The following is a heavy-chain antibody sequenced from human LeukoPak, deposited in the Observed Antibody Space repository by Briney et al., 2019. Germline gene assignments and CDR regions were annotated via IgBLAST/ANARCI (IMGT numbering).Heavy chain of an antibody. CDR1: GGSFSGYY. D-gene: IGHD3-10*01. V-gene: IGHV4-34*01. CDR2: INHSGST. CDR3: ARGRPASVRWLGDLSNYYYYYMDV. Sequence: SETLSLTRAVYGGSFSGYYWSWIRQPPGKGLEWIGEINHSGSTNYNPSLKSRVTISVDTSKNQFSLKVSSVTAADTAVYYCARGRPASVRWLGDLSNYYYYYMDVWGKGTTVTISS. J-gene: IGHJ6*03.